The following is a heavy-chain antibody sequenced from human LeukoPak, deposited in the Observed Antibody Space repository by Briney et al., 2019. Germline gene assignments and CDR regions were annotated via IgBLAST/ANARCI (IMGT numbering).Heavy chain of an antibody. CDR1: GFTFRSYS. CDR3: ARAAAGTLWSFDY. J-gene: IGHJ4*02. V-gene: IGHV3-48*02. Sequence: GGSLKLSCAASGFTFRSYSMNWVRQAPGKGLEWVSFISGMSSTIYYADSVKGRFTISRDNAKNSVYLQMNSLRDEDTAIYYCARAAAGTLWSFDYWGQGTTVTVSS. CDR2: ISGMSSTI. D-gene: IGHD6-13*01.